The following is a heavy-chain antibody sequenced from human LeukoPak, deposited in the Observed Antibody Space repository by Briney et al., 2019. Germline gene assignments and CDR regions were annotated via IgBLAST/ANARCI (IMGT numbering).Heavy chain of an antibody. D-gene: IGHD3-10*01. CDR1: GFTFSSYA. J-gene: IGHJ3*02. CDR2: ISYDGSNK. V-gene: IGHV3-30-3*01. CDR3: AREFEHDAFDI. Sequence: PGGSLRLSCAASGFTFSSYAMHWVRQAPGKGLEWVAVISYDGSNKYYADSVKGRFTISRDNSKNTLYLQMNSLRAEDTAVYYCAREFEHDAFDIWGQGTMVTVSS.